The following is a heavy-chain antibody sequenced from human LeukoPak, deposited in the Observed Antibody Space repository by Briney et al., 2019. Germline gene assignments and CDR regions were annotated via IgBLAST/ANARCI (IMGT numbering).Heavy chain of an antibody. CDR2: ISYDGSNK. CDR3: AKNAPRSSGWTNFDY. V-gene: IGHV3-30*18. D-gene: IGHD6-19*01. Sequence: GGSLRLSCAASGFTFSSYGMHWVRQAPGKGLEWVAVISYDGSNKYYADSVKGRFNISRDNSKNTLYLQMNSLRAEDTAVYYCAKNAPRSSGWTNFDYWGQGTLVTVSS. J-gene: IGHJ4*02. CDR1: GFTFSSYG.